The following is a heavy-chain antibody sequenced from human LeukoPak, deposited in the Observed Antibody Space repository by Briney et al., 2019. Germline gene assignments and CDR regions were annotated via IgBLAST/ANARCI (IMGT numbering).Heavy chain of an antibody. J-gene: IGHJ4*02. CDR3: AILTTHSSSSHFDY. CDR1: GFTFSRYA. Sequence: PVGSLRLSCAASGFTFSRYAMSWVRQAPGKGLEWVSAISGSGTITYYADSVKGRFTISRDNSKDTLYLQMNSLRAEDAAIYFCAILTTHSSSSHFDYWGQGTLVTVSS. D-gene: IGHD6-6*01. V-gene: IGHV3-23*01. CDR2: ISGSGTIT.